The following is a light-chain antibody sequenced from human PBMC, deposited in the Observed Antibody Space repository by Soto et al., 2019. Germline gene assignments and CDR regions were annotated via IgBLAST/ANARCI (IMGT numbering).Light chain of an antibody. V-gene: IGKV3-20*01. CDR2: VAS. Sequence: EIVLTQYPSTLSLSPGERATLSCSSSQSVSSMFLAWYQQRPGQAPRLLIYVASNRATAIPDRFSGSGSGTDFTLTISRLEAEDYAVYYCQQYGPSPWTFGQGTKVDIK. CDR3: QQYGPSPWT. J-gene: IGKJ1*01. CDR1: QSVSSMF.